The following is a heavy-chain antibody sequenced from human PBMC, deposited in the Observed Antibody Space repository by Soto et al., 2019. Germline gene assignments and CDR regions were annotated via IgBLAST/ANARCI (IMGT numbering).Heavy chain of an antibody. CDR2: IYYSGST. CDR3: ARRRRGQEYCSGGSCYSPDYFDY. V-gene: IGHV4-39*01. J-gene: IGHJ4*02. D-gene: IGHD2-15*01. Sequence: PSETLSLTCTVSGGSISSSSYYWGWIRQPPGKGLEWIGSIYYSGSTYYNPSLKSRVTISVDTSKNQFSLKLSSVTAADTAVYYCARRRRGQEYCSGGSCYSPDYFDYXXQGT. CDR1: GGSISSSSYY.